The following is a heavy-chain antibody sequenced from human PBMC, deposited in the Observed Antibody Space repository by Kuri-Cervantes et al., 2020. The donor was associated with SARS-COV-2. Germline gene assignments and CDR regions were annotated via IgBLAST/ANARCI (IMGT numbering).Heavy chain of an antibody. CDR1: GFIFSSYS. D-gene: IGHD6-6*01. CDR3: ARVRMVGSSSVPYYFDY. Sequence: GESLKISCAASGFIFSSYSMNWVRQAPGKGLEWVSSISSSSSYIYYADSVKGRFTISRDNAKNSLYLQMNSLRAEDTAVYYCARVRMVGSSSVPYYFDYWGQGTLVTVSS. CDR2: ISSSSSYI. J-gene: IGHJ4*02. V-gene: IGHV3-21*01.